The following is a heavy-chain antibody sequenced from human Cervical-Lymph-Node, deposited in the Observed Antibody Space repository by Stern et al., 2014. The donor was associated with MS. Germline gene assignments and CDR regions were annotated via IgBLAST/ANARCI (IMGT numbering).Heavy chain of an antibody. V-gene: IGHV3-30*18. J-gene: IGHJ6*02. CDR3: AKEGAVLVKSYGLDV. Sequence: VQLVESGGGVVQPGKTLRLSCAAAGFTFSSHVMYWVRQAPGKGLELVAVDPVKGRFTISRDNSKNTLFLQMNSLRAEDTAVYYCAKEGAVLVKSYGLDVWGQGTTVTVS. CDR1: GFTFSSHV. D-gene: IGHD2-21*01.